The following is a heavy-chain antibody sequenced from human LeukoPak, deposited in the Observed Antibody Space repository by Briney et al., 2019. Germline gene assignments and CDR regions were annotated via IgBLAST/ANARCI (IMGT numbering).Heavy chain of an antibody. D-gene: IGHD5-18*01. CDR2: INHSGST. J-gene: IGHJ6*02. CDR3: ARGGYSYGYPYYYGMDV. V-gene: IGHV4-34*01. Sequence: SETLSLTCAVYGGSFSGYYWSWIRQPPGKGLEWIGEINHSGSTNYNPSLKSRVTISVDTSKNQFSLKLNSVTAADTAVYYCARGGYSYGYPYYYGMDVWGQGTTVTVSS. CDR1: GGSFSGYY.